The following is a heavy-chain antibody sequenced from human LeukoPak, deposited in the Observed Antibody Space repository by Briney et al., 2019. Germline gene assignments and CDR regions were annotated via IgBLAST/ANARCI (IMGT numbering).Heavy chain of an antibody. Sequence: PGGSLRLSCAASIFTFSDHYMGWVRQAPGKGLEWVARIRNRAKSYTTQYAPSVKDRFTISRDDSRNSVYLQMNSLKTEDTAVYFCARVGDYYDTRGFSSDAFDIWGLGTMVTVSS. CDR1: IFTFSDHY. V-gene: IGHV3-72*01. CDR2: IRNRAKSYTT. CDR3: ARVGDYYDTRGFSSDAFDI. J-gene: IGHJ3*02. D-gene: IGHD3-22*01.